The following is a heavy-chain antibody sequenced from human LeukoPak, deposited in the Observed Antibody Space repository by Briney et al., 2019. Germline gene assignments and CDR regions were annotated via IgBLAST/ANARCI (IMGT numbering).Heavy chain of an antibody. Sequence: GGSLRLSCAASALTFTTYGNHWVRQAAGKWLEWVAVVWHDGTNIHYVDSVNGRFTIYRDNSKRTLYLQMNSLTAEDTAVYFCARGGYSGTYYFDYWGQGTLVTVSS. V-gene: IGHV3-33*01. CDR3: ARGGYSGTYYFDY. J-gene: IGHJ4*02. CDR2: VWHDGTNI. CDR1: ALTFTTYG. D-gene: IGHD1-26*01.